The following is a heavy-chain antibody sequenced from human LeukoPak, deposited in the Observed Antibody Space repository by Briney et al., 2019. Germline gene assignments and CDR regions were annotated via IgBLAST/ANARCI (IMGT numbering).Heavy chain of an antibody. Sequence: PGGSLRLSCAGSGFTFTTYAISWARQAPGKGLEWVSAISGSGTSTYYADSVKGRFTMSRDNSKNTVSVQMNSLRAEDTAVYYCAKDGPDNYDRARPPPDYWGQGTLVIVSS. CDR2: ISGSGTST. CDR3: AKDGPDNYDRARPPPDY. D-gene: IGHD3-22*01. V-gene: IGHV3-23*01. J-gene: IGHJ4*02. CDR1: GFTFTTYA.